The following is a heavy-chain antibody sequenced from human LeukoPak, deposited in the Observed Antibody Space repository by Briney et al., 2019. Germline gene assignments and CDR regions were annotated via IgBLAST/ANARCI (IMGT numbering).Heavy chain of an antibody. CDR3: TRQVGIIDY. V-gene: IGHV3-73*01. D-gene: IGHD2-21*01. CDR2: IRSKANSYAT. CDR1: GFTFSGSA. Sequence: GGSLKLSCAASGFTFSGSAMHWVRQASGKGLEWVGRIRSKANSYATAYAASVKGRFTISRDDSKNTAYLQMNSLKTEDTAVYYCTRQVGIIDYWGQGTLVTVSS. J-gene: IGHJ4*02.